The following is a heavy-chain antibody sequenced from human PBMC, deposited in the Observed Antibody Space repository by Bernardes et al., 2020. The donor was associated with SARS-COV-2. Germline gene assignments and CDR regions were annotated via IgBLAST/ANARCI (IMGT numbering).Heavy chain of an antibody. CDR2: ISGSDGRS. V-gene: IGHV3-23*01. D-gene: IGHD2-15*01. Sequence: GGSLRLSCAASGFIFSNYAMSWVRQAPGKGLEWVSAISGSDGRSYSADSVRGRFTISRDNTKSTLYLRMNSLRAEDTAIYYCAKRDCSGVSCYSGFDYWGQGTLVTVSS. CDR3: AKRDCSGVSCYSGFDY. CDR1: GFIFSNYA. J-gene: IGHJ4*02.